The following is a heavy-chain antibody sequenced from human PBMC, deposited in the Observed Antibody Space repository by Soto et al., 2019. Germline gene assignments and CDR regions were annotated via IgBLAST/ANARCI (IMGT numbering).Heavy chain of an antibody. Sequence: QVQLQESGPGLVKPSGTLSLTCAVSGGSISSSNWWSWVRQPPGKGLEWIGEIYHSGSTNYNPSLKSRVTISVDKSKLQFSLKLSSVTAADTAVYSCARTPWDGYTRYYFDYWGQGTLVTVSS. V-gene: IGHV4-4*02. J-gene: IGHJ4*02. D-gene: IGHD5-18*01. CDR1: GGSISSSNW. CDR3: ARTPWDGYTRYYFDY. CDR2: IYHSGST.